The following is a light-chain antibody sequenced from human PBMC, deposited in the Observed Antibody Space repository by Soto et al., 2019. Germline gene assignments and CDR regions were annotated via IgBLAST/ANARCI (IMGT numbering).Light chain of an antibody. CDR1: SSDVGGYNY. CDR3: SSYTSSSTLV. Sequence: QSALTQPASVSGSPGHSITISCTGTSSDVGGYNYVSWYQQHPGKAPKLMIYDVTNRPSGVSNRFSGSKSGNTASLTISGLQAEDEADYYCSSYTSSSTLVVGGGTKLTVL. V-gene: IGLV2-14*01. J-gene: IGLJ2*01. CDR2: DVT.